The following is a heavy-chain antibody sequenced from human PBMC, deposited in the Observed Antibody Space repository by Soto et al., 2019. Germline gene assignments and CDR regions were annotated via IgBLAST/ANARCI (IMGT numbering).Heavy chain of an antibody. V-gene: IGHV1-2*04. D-gene: IGHD3-3*01. J-gene: IGHJ6*02. Sequence: ASVKVSCKASGYTFTGYYMHWVRQAPGQGLEWMGWINPNSGGTKYAQKFQGWVTMTRDTSISTAYMEMSRLRSDDTAVYYCARAVGYDFWSGYYFDYYYYYGRDAWGQGTRVTVSS. CDR2: INPNSGGT. CDR3: ARAVGYDFWSGYYFDYYYYYGRDA. CDR1: GYTFTGYY.